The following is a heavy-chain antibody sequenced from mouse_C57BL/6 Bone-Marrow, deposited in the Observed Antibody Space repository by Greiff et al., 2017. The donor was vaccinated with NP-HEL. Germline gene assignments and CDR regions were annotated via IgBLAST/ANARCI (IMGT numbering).Heavy chain of an antibody. CDR3: ARHYYGSSWSDWYFDV. Sequence: EVQRVESGGGLVQPGESLKLSCESNEYEFPSHDMSWVRKTPEKRLELVAAINSDGGSTYYPDTMERRFIISRDNTKKTLYLQMSSLRSEDTALYYCARHYYGSSWSDWYFDVWGTGTTVTVSS. J-gene: IGHJ1*03. CDR2: INSDGGST. V-gene: IGHV5-2*01. CDR1: EYEFPSHD. D-gene: IGHD1-1*01.